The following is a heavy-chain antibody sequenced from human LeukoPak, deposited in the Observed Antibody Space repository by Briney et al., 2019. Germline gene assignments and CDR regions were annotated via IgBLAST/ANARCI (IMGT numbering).Heavy chain of an antibody. CDR3: VRRPAQLDYDSSGYYSQGEAFDI. Sequence: SETLSLTCAVSGGSISSSSYKWGWIRQPPGKGLEWIGSIYYSGSTYYNLSLKSRVTISIDTSKNQFPLKLSSVTAADAAVYYCVRRPAQLDYDSSGYYSQGEAFDIWGQGTMVTVSS. V-gene: IGHV4-39*01. J-gene: IGHJ3*02. D-gene: IGHD3-22*01. CDR1: GGSISSSSYK. CDR2: IYYSGST.